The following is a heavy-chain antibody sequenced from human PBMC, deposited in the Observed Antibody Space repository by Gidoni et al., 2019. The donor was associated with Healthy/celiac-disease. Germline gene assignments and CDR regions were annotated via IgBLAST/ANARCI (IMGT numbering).Heavy chain of an antibody. J-gene: IGHJ4*02. CDR1: GGTFSSYA. CDR2: IIPIFGTA. D-gene: IGHD3-22*01. Sequence: QVQLVQSGAGVRKPGYSVKVCCKASGGTFSSYAISCVRQAPGRGLDWMGVIIPIFGTATYAQKFQGRVTITADESTSTAYIALRSLRSEDMPVYYCARSELGVYYDSSGYAHFDYWGQGTLVTVSS. V-gene: IGHV1-69*01. CDR3: ARSELGVYYDSSGYAHFDY.